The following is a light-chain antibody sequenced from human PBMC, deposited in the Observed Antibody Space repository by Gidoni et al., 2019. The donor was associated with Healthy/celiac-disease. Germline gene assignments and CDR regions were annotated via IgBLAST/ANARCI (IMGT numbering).Light chain of an antibody. Sequence: EIQMTQSQSSLSASVVDRVTITCRASQSISSYLNWYQHKPGKAPKLQIYAASSLQSGVPSRSSGSGSGTDFTLTISSLQPEDFASYYCQQSYSTPPLFTFGPGTKVDIK. V-gene: IGKV1-39*01. J-gene: IGKJ3*01. CDR1: QSISSY. CDR2: AAS. CDR3: QQSYSTPPLFT.